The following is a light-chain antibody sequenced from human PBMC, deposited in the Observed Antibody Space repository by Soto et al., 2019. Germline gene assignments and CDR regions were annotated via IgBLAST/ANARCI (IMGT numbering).Light chain of an antibody. Sequence: QSALTQPHSASGTPGQRVTISCSGSSSNIGTSSVHWFQQLPGTAPKLLISTTNQRPSGVPERFSGSKSGTSASLAISGLQSEDGADYYCAAWDDSLNGHVFGTGTKVTVL. CDR3: AAWDDSLNGHV. V-gene: IGLV1-44*01. J-gene: IGLJ1*01. CDR1: SSNIGTSS. CDR2: TTN.